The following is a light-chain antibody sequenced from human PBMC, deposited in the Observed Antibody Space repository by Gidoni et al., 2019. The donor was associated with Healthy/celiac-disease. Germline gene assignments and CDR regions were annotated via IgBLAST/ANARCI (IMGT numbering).Light chain of an antibody. J-gene: IGKJ4*01. Sequence: IVLTQSPGTLYLSPGERATLSCRASQSVSSSYLAWYQQKPGQAPRLLIYGAYRRATGIPDRFSGSGSGTDFTLTISRLEPEDFAVYYCQQYGSSLLTFGGGTKVEIK. CDR2: GAY. CDR1: QSVSSSY. CDR3: QQYGSSLLT. V-gene: IGKV3-20*01.